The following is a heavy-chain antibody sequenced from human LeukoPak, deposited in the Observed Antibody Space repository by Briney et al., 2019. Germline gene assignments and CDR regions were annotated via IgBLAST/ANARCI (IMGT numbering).Heavy chain of an antibody. CDR2: IYYSGST. J-gene: IGHJ3*02. V-gene: IGHV4-59*01. D-gene: IGHD5-24*01. CDR3: ARGPVEMATSQDI. Sequence: SETLSLTCTVSGGSISSYYWSWIRQPPGKGLEWIGYIYYSGSTNYNPSLKSRVTISVDTSKNQFSLKLSSVTAADTAVYYCARGPVEMATSQDIWGQGTMVTVSS. CDR1: GGSISSYY.